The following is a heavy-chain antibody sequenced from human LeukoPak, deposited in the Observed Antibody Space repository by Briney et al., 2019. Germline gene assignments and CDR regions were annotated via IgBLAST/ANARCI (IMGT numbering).Heavy chain of an antibody. CDR2: ISSSGSTI. CDR3: AKKPTYYDSSGGGFDY. Sequence: PGGSLRLSCAASGFTFSDYYMSWIRQAPGKGLEWVSYISSSGSTIYYADSVKGRFTISRDNAKNSLYLQMNSLRAEDTAVYYCAKKPTYYDSSGGGFDYWGQGTLVTVSS. J-gene: IGHJ4*02. CDR1: GFTFSDYY. V-gene: IGHV3-11*01. D-gene: IGHD3-22*01.